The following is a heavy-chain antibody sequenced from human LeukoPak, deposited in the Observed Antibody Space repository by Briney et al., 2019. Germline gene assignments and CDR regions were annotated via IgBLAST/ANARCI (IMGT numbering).Heavy chain of an antibody. CDR2: IWHDGSYK. CDR3: ARASTGRYSGIDY. V-gene: IGHV3-33*01. Sequence: GGSLRLSCASSGFTFISYVIHSVRQAPGKGVEWVAVIWHDGSYKYYAGSVKGRFTIPRDNSKNMLFLEMNSLRAEDTAVYYCARASTGRYSGIDYWGQGTPVTVSA. D-gene: IGHD1-26*01. CDR1: GFTFISYV. J-gene: IGHJ4*02.